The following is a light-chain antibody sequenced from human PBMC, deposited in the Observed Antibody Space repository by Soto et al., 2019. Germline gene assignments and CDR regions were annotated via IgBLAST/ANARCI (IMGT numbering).Light chain of an antibody. CDR3: MQGTQSRT. V-gene: IGKV2-24*01. Sequence: DIVMTQTPLSSPVTLGQPASISCRSSQSLVHSDRNTYLSWLQQRPGQPPRLLIYEISNRFSGVPDRFSGSGARTDFTLKISRVEAEDVGVYYCMQGTQSRTFGQGTKVDIK. J-gene: IGKJ1*01. CDR1: QSLVHSDRNTY. CDR2: EIS.